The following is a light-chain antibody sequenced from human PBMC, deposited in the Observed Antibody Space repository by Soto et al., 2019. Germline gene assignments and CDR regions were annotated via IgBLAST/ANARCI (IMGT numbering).Light chain of an antibody. Sequence: ELAQPPSMSVSPGRTAVITCSGDALPRQYVYWFKQKPGQAPVLVIYQDTRRPPTIPARFSGSASGTTVSLTISGVQADDEADYYCQSADTSGNIEVFGPGTKVTVL. CDR3: QSADTSGNIEV. CDR1: ALPRQY. J-gene: IGLJ1*01. CDR2: QDT. V-gene: IGLV3-25*02.